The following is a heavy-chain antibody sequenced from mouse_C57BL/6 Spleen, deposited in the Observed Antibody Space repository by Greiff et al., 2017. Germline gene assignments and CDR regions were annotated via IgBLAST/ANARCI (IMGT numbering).Heavy chain of an antibody. CDR1: EYEFPSHD. D-gene: IGHD2-4*01. CDR3: ARHGDYDRGFAY. V-gene: IGHV5-2*03. Sequence: EVKVEESGGGLVQPGESLKLSCESNEYEFPSHDMSWVRKTPEKRLELVAAINSDGGSTYYPDTMERRFIISRDNTKKTLYLQMSSLRSEDTALYYCARHGDYDRGFAYWGQGTLVTVSA. J-gene: IGHJ3*01. CDR2: INSDGGST.